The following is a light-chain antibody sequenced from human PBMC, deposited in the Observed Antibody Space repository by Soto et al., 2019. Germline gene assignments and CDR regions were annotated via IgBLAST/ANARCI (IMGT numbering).Light chain of an antibody. Sequence: DIVMTQSPATLPVSPGERATLSCRASQSVSSNLAWYQQKPGQAPRFLIYGASTRATGIPARFSGSGSGTEFTLTISSLQSEDFAVYYCQQYNNWPRATFGGGTKV. CDR1: QSVSSN. V-gene: IGKV3-15*01. CDR2: GAS. J-gene: IGKJ4*01. CDR3: QQYNNWPRAT.